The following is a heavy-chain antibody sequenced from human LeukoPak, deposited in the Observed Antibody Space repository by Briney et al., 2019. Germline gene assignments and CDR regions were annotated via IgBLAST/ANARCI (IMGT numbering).Heavy chain of an antibody. D-gene: IGHD3-3*01. J-gene: IGHJ5*02. CDR3: ARDVRITIFGVVRGPFDP. Sequence: SETLSLTCAVHGGSFSGYYWSWIRQPPGKGLEWIGEINHSGSTNYNPSLKSRVTISVDTSKNQFSLKLSSVAAADTAVYYCARDVRITIFGVVRGPFDPWGQGTLVTVSS. V-gene: IGHV4-34*01. CDR1: GGSFSGYY. CDR2: INHSGST.